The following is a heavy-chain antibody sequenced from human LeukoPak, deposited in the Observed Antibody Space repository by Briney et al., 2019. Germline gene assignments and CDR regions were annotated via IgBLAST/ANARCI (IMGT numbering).Heavy chain of an antibody. J-gene: IGHJ4*02. D-gene: IGHD3-3*01. CDR2: IYYSGST. CDR3: ASYYDFWSGSSRLAFDY. Sequence: SETLSLTCTVSGGSISSSSYYWGWIRQPPGKGLEWIGSIYYSGSTYYNPSLKSRVTISVDTSKNQFSLKLSSVTAADTAVYYCASYYDFWSGSSRLAFDYWGQGTLVTVSS. CDR1: GGSISSSSYY. V-gene: IGHV4-39*07.